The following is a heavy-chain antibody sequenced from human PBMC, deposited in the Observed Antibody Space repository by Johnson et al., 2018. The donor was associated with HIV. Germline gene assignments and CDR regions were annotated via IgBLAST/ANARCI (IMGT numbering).Heavy chain of an antibody. V-gene: IGHV3-66*01. CDR1: GFIVSTNY. CDR3: ARGRDSSGWYRNVFEI. D-gene: IGHD6-19*01. Sequence: VQLVESGGGLVQPGGSLRLSCAASGFIVSTNYMSWIRQAPGKGLEWVSVIYSGDTTYYAGPVKGRFTISRDNSKNTLYLLMKSLRVDDTALYYCARGRDSSGWYRNVFEIWGQGTMVTVSS. J-gene: IGHJ3*02. CDR2: IYSGDTT.